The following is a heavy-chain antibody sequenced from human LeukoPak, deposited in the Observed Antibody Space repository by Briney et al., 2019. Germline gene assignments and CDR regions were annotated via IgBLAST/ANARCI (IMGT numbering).Heavy chain of an antibody. J-gene: IGHJ4*02. D-gene: IGHD5-18*01. CDR1: GFTLDDYA. CDR2: ISGDGGST. Sequence: PGGSLRLSCAASGFTLDDYAMHWVRQAPGKGMEWVSLISGDGGSTNYADSVKCRFTISRDNSKTSLYLQMNSLRTEDTALDYCAKAVGYSYGVDFDYGGQGTLVTVS. V-gene: IGHV3-43*02. CDR3: AKAVGYSYGVDFDY.